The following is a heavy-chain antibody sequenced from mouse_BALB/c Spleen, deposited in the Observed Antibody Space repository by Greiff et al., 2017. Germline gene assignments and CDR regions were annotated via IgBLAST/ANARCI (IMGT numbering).Heavy chain of an antibody. CDR2: ISSGGGST. D-gene: IGHD1-1*01. Sequence: EVQLVESGGGLVQPGGSLKLSCAASGFTFSSYTMSWVRQTPEKRLEWVAYISSGGGSTYYPDTVKGRFTISRDNAKNTLYLQMSSLKSEDTAMYYCARPNSPYYYGSSSFYAMDYWGQGTSVTVSS. CDR3: ARPNSPYYYGSSSFYAMDY. J-gene: IGHJ4*01. CDR1: GFTFSSYT. V-gene: IGHV5-12-2*01.